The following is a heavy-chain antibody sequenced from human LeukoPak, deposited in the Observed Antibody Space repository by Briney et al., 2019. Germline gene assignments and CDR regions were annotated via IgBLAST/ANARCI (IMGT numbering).Heavy chain of an antibody. CDR2: ISAGADVI. CDR3: ARGLNYYYYMDV. D-gene: IGHD3/OR15-3a*01. CDR1: GFSFRDYP. J-gene: IGHJ6*03. V-gene: IGHV3-23*01. Sequence: GGSLRLPCEAAGFSFRDYPMGWVSRASGKRLEWVPGISAGADVIFYADPVKGRFTISRDNSKNTLYLQVNSLRAEDTAVYYCARGLNYYYYMDVWGKGTTVTVSS.